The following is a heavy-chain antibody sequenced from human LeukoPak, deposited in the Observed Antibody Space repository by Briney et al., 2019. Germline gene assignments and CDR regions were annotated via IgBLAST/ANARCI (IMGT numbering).Heavy chain of an antibody. CDR1: GGSISSGSYY. CDR3: ARALEVGATTYVS. J-gene: IGHJ5*02. CDR2: IYTSGST. D-gene: IGHD1-26*01. V-gene: IGHV4-61*02. Sequence: SETLSLTCTVSGGSISSGSYYWSWIRQPAGKGLEWIGRIYTSGSTNYNPSLKSRVTISVDTSKNQFSLKLSSVTAADTAVYYCARALEVGATTYVSWGQGTLVTVSS.